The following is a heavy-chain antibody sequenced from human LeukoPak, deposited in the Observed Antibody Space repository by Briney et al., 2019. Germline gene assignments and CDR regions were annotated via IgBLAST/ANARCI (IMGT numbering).Heavy chain of an antibody. CDR1: GFTVSSNY. D-gene: IGHD3-9*01. V-gene: IGHV3-33*08. J-gene: IGHJ4*02. CDR2: IYYDGTKK. Sequence: PGGSLRLSCAASGFTVSSNYMSWVRQAPGKGLEWVAVIYYDGTKKYYADSVRGRFTISRDTSKNTVYLQMNSLRAEDTAVYYCARDILTGYSFDYWGQGTLVTVSS. CDR3: ARDILTGYSFDY.